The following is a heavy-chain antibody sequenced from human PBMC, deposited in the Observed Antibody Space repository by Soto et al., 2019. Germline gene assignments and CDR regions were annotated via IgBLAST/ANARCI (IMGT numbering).Heavy chain of an antibody. CDR2: IYSGGST. V-gene: IGHV3-66*01. Sequence: GGSLRLSCAASGFTVSSNYMSWVRQAPGKGLEWVSVIYSGGSTYYADSVKGRFTISRDNSKNTLYLQMNSLRAEDTAVYYCAKDEWGSSSTVGPPSIQLDYWGQGTLVTVSS. J-gene: IGHJ4*02. CDR3: AKDEWGSSSTVGPPSIQLDY. CDR1: GFTVSSNY. D-gene: IGHD6-6*01.